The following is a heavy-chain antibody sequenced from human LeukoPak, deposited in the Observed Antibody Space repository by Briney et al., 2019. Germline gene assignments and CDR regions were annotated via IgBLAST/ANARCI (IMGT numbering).Heavy chain of an antibody. CDR2: IIPILGIA. CDR3: ARVDGDYSGGFFDY. J-gene: IGHJ4*02. Sequence: VASVKVSCKASGGTFSSYAISWVRQAPGQGLEWMGRIIPILGIANHAQKFQGRVTITADKSTSTAYMELSSLRSEDTAVYYCARVDGDYSGGFFDYWGQGTLVTVSS. CDR1: GGTFSSYA. V-gene: IGHV1-69*04. D-gene: IGHD4-17*01.